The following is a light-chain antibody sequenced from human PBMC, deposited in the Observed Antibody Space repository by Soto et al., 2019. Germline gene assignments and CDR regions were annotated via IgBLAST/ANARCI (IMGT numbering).Light chain of an antibody. CDR1: QSVSSSY. CDR2: GAS. CDR3: QQYGSSPRFT. Sequence: DIVLTQSPGTLSLSPGERATLSCRASQSVSSSYLAWYQQKPGQAPRLLIYGASSRPTGIPDRFSGSGSGTDFTLTISRLEPEDFAVYYCQQYGSSPRFTFGPWTKGDIK. V-gene: IGKV3-20*01. J-gene: IGKJ3*01.